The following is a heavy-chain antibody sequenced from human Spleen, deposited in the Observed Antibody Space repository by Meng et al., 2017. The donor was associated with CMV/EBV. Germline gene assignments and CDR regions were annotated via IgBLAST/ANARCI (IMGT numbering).Heavy chain of an antibody. J-gene: IGHJ6*02. V-gene: IGHV3-43D*03. Sequence: GGSLRLSCAASGFTFDDYAMHWVRQAPGKGLEWVSLISWDGGSTYYADSVKGRFTISRDNSKNSLYLQMNSLRAEDTALYYCAKDISPGGVGAITDYYYYGMDAWGQGTTVTVSS. D-gene: IGHD1-26*01. CDR2: ISWDGGST. CDR1: GFTFDDYA. CDR3: AKDISPGGVGAITDYYYYGMDA.